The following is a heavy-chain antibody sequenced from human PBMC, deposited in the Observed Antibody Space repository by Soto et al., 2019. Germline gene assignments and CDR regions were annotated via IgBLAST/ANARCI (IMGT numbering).Heavy chain of an antibody. V-gene: IGHV4-31*03. J-gene: IGHJ4*02. CDR3: ARAPGDPFFDY. CDR1: GGSISSGDYY. D-gene: IGHD4-17*01. Sequence: PSETLSLTCTVSGGSISSGDYYWNWIRQHPGKGLEWIGYIYYSGSTYYNPSLKSRVTISVDTSRNQFSLKLSSLRSEDTAVYYCARAPGDPFFDYWGQGTLVTDSS. CDR2: IYYSGST.